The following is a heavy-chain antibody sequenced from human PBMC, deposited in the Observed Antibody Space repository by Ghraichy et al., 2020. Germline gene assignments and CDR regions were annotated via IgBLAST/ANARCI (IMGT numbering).Heavy chain of an antibody. J-gene: IGHJ4*02. V-gene: IGHV3-30*04. CDR3: ARNQDGDYGGVIDY. Sequence: GESLNISCAASGFTFSTYTMHWVRQAPGKGLEWVAAISYDGSIKYYADSVKGRFTISRDNSMNTLYLQMNSLRAEDTAVYYCARNQDGDYGGVIDYWGQGTLVTVSS. D-gene: IGHD4-17*01. CDR2: ISYDGSIK. CDR1: GFTFSTYT.